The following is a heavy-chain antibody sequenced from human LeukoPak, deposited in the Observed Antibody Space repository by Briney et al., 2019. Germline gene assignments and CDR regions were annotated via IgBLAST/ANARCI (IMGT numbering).Heavy chain of an antibody. J-gene: IGHJ4*02. CDR3: AKAGIGVVGYFDY. CDR2: TTDSGGST. D-gene: IGHD6-19*01. Sequence: PGGALRLSWAASGFSFSTYALTWLLQAPGKGLEWVSTTTDSGGSTHYADSVKGRFTISRDNSKNTLYLQMNSLRDEDTALYYCAKAGIGVVGYFDYWGQGTLVTVSS. CDR1: GFSFSTYA. V-gene: IGHV3-23*01.